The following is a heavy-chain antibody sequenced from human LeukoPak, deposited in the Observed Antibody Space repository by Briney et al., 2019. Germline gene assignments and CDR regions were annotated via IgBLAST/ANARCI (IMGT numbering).Heavy chain of an antibody. CDR3: ARNASDIAVPGASIFDY. J-gene: IGHJ4*02. CDR1: GGSITSSSYY. CDR2: VYYSGST. V-gene: IGHV4-39*01. D-gene: IGHD6-19*01. Sequence: SETLSPTCSASGGSITSSSYYWVWIRQTPGKGLEWIGRVYYSGSTHYNPSLRSRITISVDRSKNQFSLKVTSVTAADSATYYCARNASDIAVPGASIFDYWGQGILVTVSS.